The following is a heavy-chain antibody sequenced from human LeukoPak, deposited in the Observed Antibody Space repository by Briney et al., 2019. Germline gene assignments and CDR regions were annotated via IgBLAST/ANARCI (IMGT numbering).Heavy chain of an antibody. V-gene: IGHV3-30*03. J-gene: IGHJ4*02. D-gene: IGHD3-22*01. Sequence: GGSLRLSCAASGFTFSSYGMHWGRQAPGKGLEWVAVISYDGSNKYYADSLKGRFTISRDNSKNTLYLQMNSLRADDTAVYYCATDSLGYDSSGYYFGLDYWGQGILVTVSS. CDR1: GFTFSSYG. CDR2: ISYDGSNK. CDR3: ATDSLGYDSSGYYFGLDY.